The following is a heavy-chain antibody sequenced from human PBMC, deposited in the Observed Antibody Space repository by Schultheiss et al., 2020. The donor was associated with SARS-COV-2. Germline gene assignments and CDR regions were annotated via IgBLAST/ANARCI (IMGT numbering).Heavy chain of an antibody. J-gene: IGHJ4*02. D-gene: IGHD3-3*01. CDR3: ARARYDFWSGYPQYYFDY. CDR2: IDWDDDK. Sequence: SGPTLVKPTQTLTLTCTFSGFSLSTSGMCVSWIRQPPGKALEWLALIDWDDDKYYSTSLKTRLTISKDTSKNQVVLTMTNMDPVDTATYYCARARYDFWSGYPQYYFDYWGQGTLVTVSS. V-gene: IGHV2-70*01. CDR1: GFSLSTSGMC.